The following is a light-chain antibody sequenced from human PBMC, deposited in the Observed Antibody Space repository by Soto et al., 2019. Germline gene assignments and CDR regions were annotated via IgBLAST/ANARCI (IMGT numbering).Light chain of an antibody. CDR3: SSYTSSSTLVI. CDR1: SNDVGGYNF. CDR2: DVS. Sequence: QSALTQPASVSGSPGQSTTISCTGTSNDVGGYNFVSWYQHHPGKAPKLMIYDVSNRPSGVSNRFSGSKSGNTASLTISGLQAEDEADYYCSSYTSSSTLVIFGGGTKLTVL. V-gene: IGLV2-14*03. J-gene: IGLJ2*01.